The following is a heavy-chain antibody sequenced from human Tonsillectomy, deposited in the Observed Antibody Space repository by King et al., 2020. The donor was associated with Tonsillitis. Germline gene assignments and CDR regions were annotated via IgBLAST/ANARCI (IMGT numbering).Heavy chain of an antibody. D-gene: IGHD3-3*01. CDR2: INAGNGNT. CDR1: GYTFTSYA. Sequence: DQLVQSGAEVKKPGASVKVSCKASGYTFTSYAMHWVRQAPGQRLEWMGWINAGNGNTKYSQKFQGRVTITRATSASTAYMELSSLRSEDTAVYYCARVLITIFGVVIGVDYWGQGTLVTVSS. J-gene: IGHJ4*02. CDR3: ARVLITIFGVVIGVDY. V-gene: IGHV1-3*01.